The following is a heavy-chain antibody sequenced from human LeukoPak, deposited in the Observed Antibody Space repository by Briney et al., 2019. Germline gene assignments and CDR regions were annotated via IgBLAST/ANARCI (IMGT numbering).Heavy chain of an antibody. CDR1: GGSISSYY. Sequence: SETLSLTCTVSGGSISSYYWSWIRQPPGKGLEWIGYNYYSGSTNYNPSLKSRVTISVDTSKNQFSLKLSSVTAVDTAVYYCARLRTDAFDIWGQGTMVTVSS. CDR2: NYYSGST. CDR3: ARLRTDAFDI. J-gene: IGHJ3*02. D-gene: IGHD4-17*01. V-gene: IGHV4-59*01.